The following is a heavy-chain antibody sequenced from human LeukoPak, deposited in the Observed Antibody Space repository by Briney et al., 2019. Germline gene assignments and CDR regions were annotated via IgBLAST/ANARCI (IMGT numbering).Heavy chain of an antibody. CDR2: IYHSGST. CDR1: GGSLSSGGYS. J-gene: IGHJ6*04. V-gene: IGHV4-30-2*01. CDR3: ARGITMVRGVIRHYYYYGMDV. Sequence: SETLSLTCAVSGGSLSSGGYSWSWTRQPPGKGLEWIGYIYHSGSTYYNPSLKSRVTISVDRSKNQFSLKLSSVAAADTAVYYCARGITMVRGVIRHYYYYGMDVWGKGTTVTVSS. D-gene: IGHD3-10*01.